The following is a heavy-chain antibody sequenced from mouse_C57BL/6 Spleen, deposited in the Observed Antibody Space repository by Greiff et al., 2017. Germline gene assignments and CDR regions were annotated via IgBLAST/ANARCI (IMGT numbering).Heavy chain of an antibody. CDR2: IYPGSGNT. Sequence: VQLQQSGPELVKPGASVKISCKASGYSFTSYYIHWVKQRPGQGLEWIGWIYPGSGNTKYNEKFKGKATLTADTSSSTAYMQLSSLTSEDSAVYDCARGGNWDMAWFAYWGQGTLVTVSA. CDR1: GYSFTSYY. J-gene: IGHJ3*01. V-gene: IGHV1-66*01. CDR3: ARGGNWDMAWFAY. D-gene: IGHD4-1*01.